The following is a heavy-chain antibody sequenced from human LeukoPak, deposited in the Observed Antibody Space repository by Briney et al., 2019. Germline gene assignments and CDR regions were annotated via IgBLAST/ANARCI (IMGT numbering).Heavy chain of an antibody. Sequence: PSETLSLTCAVYGGSFSGYYWSWIRQPSGKGLEWIGEINHSGSTNYNPSLKSRVTISVDTSKNQFSLKLSSVTAADTAVYYCARVTGYIVEDYFDYWGQGTLVTVSS. J-gene: IGHJ4*02. V-gene: IGHV4-34*01. CDR3: ARVTGYIVEDYFDY. CDR2: INHSGST. CDR1: GGSFSGYY. D-gene: IGHD3-22*01.